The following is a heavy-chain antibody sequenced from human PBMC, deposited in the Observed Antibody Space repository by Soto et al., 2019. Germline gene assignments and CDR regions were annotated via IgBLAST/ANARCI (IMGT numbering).Heavy chain of an antibody. CDR1: GGSLSGYY. V-gene: IGHV4-34*01. Sequence: SETLSLTCAVYGGSLSGYYWSWIRQPPGKGLEWIGEINHSGSTNYNPSLKSRVTISVDTSKNQFSLKLSSVTAADTAVYYCARGDKRFLGRRSSGWRKPYDYWGQGTLVTVSS. CDR2: INHSGST. J-gene: IGHJ4*02. D-gene: IGHD6-19*01. CDR3: ARGDKRFLGRRSSGWRKPYDY.